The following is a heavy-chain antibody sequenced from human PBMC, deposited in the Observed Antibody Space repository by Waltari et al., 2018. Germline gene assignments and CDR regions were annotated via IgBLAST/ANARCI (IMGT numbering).Heavy chain of an antibody. V-gene: IGHV4-4*07. CDR2: IYTSGST. D-gene: IGHD3-22*01. J-gene: IGHJ4*02. CDR1: GASISTYY. Sequence: QLQLQASGPGLVKPSETLSLTCTVSGASISTYYWSWIRQPAGKGLEWIGRIYTSGSTNYNPSLKSRVTMSVDTSKTQFSLKLSPVTAADTAVYYCARETKYYYESSAFDYWGQGTLVTVSS. CDR3: ARETKYYYESSAFDY.